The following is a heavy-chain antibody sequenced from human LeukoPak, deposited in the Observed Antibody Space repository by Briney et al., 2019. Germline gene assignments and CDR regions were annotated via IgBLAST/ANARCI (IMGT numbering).Heavy chain of an antibody. D-gene: IGHD3-22*01. CDR1: GGSINSGDYY. CDR3: ARFTRDYYDSSGYYNWFDP. V-gene: IGHV4-30-2*01. CDR2: IFHTGNT. Sequence: SETLSLTCSVSGGSINSGDYYWSWIRQPPGKGLEWIGYIFHTGNTHYNPSLKGRVSMSVDRSKNQFSLTLISVTAADTAVYYCARFTRDYYDSSGYYNWFDPWGQGTLVTVSS. J-gene: IGHJ5*02.